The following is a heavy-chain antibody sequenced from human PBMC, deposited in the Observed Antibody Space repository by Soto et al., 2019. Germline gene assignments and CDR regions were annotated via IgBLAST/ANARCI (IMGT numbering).Heavy chain of an antibody. CDR3: AIRTPSNDY. J-gene: IGHJ4*02. CDR1: GYSFTNYW. D-gene: IGHD1-7*01. V-gene: IGHV5-10-1*01. Sequence: PGESLKISCKGSGYSFTNYWISWVRQMPGEGLEWMGRIDPSDSYINYSPSLQGHVTISADKSSSTAYVQWRSLKASDTAMYYCAIRTPSNDYWGQGTLVTVSS. CDR2: IDPSDSYI.